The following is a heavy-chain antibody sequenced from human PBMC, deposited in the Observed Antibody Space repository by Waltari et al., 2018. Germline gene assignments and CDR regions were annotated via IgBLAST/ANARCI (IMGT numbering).Heavy chain of an antibody. CDR3: ARGGQIVRPRPLDL. J-gene: IGHJ3*01. D-gene: IGHD6-6*01. Sequence: EGQLVESGGGLVKPGGSLRLSCAASGLPVTSTYMTWVRQAPGKGLEWVATIYRSATTVYAESVKGRFTISRDNSKNILFLQMDDLRVNDTAVYFCARGGQIVRPRPLDLWGPGTLVTVSS. CDR2: IYRSATT. CDR1: GLPVTSTY. V-gene: IGHV3-66*01.